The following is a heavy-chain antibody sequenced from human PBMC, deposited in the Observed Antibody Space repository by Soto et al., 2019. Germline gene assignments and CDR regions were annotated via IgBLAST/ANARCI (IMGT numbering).Heavy chain of an antibody. CDR2: ISSGSSTV. J-gene: IGHJ4*02. CDR3: ARGDSNSWSDY. V-gene: IGHV3-48*04. CDR1: GFTFSSYG. Sequence: PGGSLRLSCVASGFTFSSYGMNWVRQAPGKGLEWVSHISSGSSTVYYADSVKGRFTISRDNAKNSLYLQMNSLRAEDTAVYYCARGDSNSWSDYWGQGTLVTVSS. D-gene: IGHD6-13*01.